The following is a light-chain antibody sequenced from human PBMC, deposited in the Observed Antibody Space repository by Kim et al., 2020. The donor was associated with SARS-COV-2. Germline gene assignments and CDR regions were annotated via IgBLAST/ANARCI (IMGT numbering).Light chain of an antibody. J-gene: IGKJ1*01. CDR2: GAS. CDR3: HQYGRTSWT. Sequence: SPGGKTFLTCRASQYLRNTYFYWYQKKADQCPRLLLFGASKRAAGIPDRFSGSVAVTDFTLTISRLEHEDFAVYYCHQYGRTSWTFGQGTKVYIK. CDR1: QYLRNTY. V-gene: IGKV3-20*01.